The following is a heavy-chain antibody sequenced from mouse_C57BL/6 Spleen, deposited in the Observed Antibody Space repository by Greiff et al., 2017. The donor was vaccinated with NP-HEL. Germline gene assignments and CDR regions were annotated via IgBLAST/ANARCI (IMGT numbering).Heavy chain of an antibody. Sequence: EVQVVESGGDLVKPGGSLKLSCAASGFTFSSYGMSWVRQTPDKRLEWVATISSGGSYTYYPDSVKGRFTISRDNAKNTLYLQMSSLKSEDTAMYYCASSGGYWGQGTTLTVSS. D-gene: IGHD3-1*01. CDR3: ASSGGY. CDR2: ISSGGSYT. V-gene: IGHV5-6*01. J-gene: IGHJ2*01. CDR1: GFTFSSYG.